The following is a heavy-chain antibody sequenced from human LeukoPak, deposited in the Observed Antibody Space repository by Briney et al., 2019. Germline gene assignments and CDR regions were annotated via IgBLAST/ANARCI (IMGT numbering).Heavy chain of an antibody. CDR2: IYYSGST. CDR3: ARDDRLTIFGVVTSFGMDV. D-gene: IGHD3-3*01. CDR1: GGSISSYY. Sequence: SETLSLTCTVSGGSISSYYWSWLRQPPGKGLEWIGYIYYSGSTNYNPSLKSRVTISVDTSKNQFSLKLSSVTAADTAVYYCARDDRLTIFGVVTSFGMDVWGQGTTVTVSS. V-gene: IGHV4-59*01. J-gene: IGHJ6*02.